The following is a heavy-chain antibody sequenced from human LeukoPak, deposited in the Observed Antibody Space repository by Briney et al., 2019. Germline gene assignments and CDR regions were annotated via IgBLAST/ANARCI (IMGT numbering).Heavy chain of an antibody. D-gene: IGHD7-27*01. V-gene: IGHV3-43*02. CDR2: ISGDGGST. J-gene: IGHJ4*02. CDR1: GFTFSSYA. Sequence: PGGSLRLSCAASGFTFSSYAMHWVRQAPGKGLEWVSLISGDGGSTYYADSVKGRFTISRDNSKDSLYLQMNSLRSDDTALYYCASKVALGYWGQGTLVTVSS. CDR3: ASKVALGY.